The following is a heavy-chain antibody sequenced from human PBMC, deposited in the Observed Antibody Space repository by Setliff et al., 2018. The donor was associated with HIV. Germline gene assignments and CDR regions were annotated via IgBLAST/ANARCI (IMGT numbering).Heavy chain of an antibody. D-gene: IGHD3-10*01. CDR3: ARGALLAAFDFDH. CDR1: GYTFTTYS. CDR2: INVGNGDT. V-gene: IGHV1-3*01. J-gene: IGHJ4*01. Sequence: GASVKVSCKASGYTFTTYSLHWVRQAPGQSLEWMGCINVGNGDTKYSRELQGRIIITRDTSANTAYMELSSLRFDDTAVYFCARGALLAAFDFDHWGHGTRVTVSS.